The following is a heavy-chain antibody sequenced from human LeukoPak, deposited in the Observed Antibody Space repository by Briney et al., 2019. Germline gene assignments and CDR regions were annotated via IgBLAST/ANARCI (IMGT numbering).Heavy chain of an antibody. D-gene: IGHD2-15*01. V-gene: IGHV3-74*01. CDR1: GFTFSSYW. CDR2: INSDGSST. Sequence: GGSLRLSCAASGFTFSSYWMHWVRQAPGKGLVWVSRINSDGSSTSYADSVKGRFTISRDNTKNTLYLQMNSLRAEDTAVYYCARDQLYCSGGYCYKDYWGQGTLVTVSS. CDR3: ARDQLYCSGGYCYKDY. J-gene: IGHJ4*02.